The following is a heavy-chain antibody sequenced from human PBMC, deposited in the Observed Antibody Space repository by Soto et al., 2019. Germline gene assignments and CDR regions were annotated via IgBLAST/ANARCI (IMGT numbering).Heavy chain of an antibody. J-gene: IGHJ4*02. CDR2: ISCCGGST. Sequence: EVQLLESGGGVVQPGGSLRLSCVASGFNFKKFAMSWVRQAPGEGLEWVSGISCCGGSTSYADSVKGRFSIARDDSTNTLSLLMNNLRVEDTAQYYCAKADGEQWLLPHLDKWGQGTLVTVS. CDR1: GFNFKKFA. D-gene: IGHD6-19*01. CDR3: AKADGEQWLLPHLDK. V-gene: IGHV3-23*01.